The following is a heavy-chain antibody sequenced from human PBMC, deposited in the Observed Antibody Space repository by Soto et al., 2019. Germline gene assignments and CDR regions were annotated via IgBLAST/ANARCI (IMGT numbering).Heavy chain of an antibody. CDR3: ARDGGATRFYFDY. J-gene: IGHJ4*02. V-gene: IGHV4-61*01. CDR1: GGSISSSSYY. CDR2: IYYSGST. Sequence: SETLSLTCTVSGGSISSSSYYWGWIRQPPGKGLEWIGYIYYSGSTNYNPSLKSRVTISVDTSKNQFSLKLSSVTAADTAVYYCARDGGATRFYFDYWGQGTLVTVSS. D-gene: IGHD3-16*01.